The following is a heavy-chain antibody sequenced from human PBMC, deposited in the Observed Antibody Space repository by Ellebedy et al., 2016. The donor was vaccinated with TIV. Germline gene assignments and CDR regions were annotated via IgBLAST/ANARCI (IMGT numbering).Heavy chain of an antibody. V-gene: IGHV3-48*03. CDR2: ISSSGSTI. J-gene: IGHJ4*02. Sequence: GESLKISCAASGFTFSSYEMNWVRQAPGKGLEWVSYISSSGSTIYYADSVKGRFTISRDNAKNSLYLQMNSLRAEDTAVYYCARGDYYGSGSYYYYWGQGTLVTVSS. CDR3: ARGDYYGSGSYYYY. CDR1: GFTFSSYE. D-gene: IGHD3-10*01.